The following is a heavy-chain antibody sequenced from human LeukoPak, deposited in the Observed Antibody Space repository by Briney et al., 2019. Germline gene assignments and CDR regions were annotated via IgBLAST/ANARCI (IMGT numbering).Heavy chain of an antibody. CDR2: INHSGST. CDR1: GGSFSGYY. J-gene: IGHJ3*02. CDR3: ARQVKTTVTNEGAFDI. D-gene: IGHD4-17*01. V-gene: IGHV4-34*01. Sequence: PSETLSLTCAVYGGSFSGYYWSWIRQPPGKGLEWIGEINHSGSTNYNPSLKSRVTISVDTSKNQFSLKLSSVTAADTAVYYCARQVKTTVTNEGAFDIWGQGTMVTVSS.